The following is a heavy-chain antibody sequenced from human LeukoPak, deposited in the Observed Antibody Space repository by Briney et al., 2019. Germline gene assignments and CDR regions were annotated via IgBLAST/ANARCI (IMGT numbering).Heavy chain of an antibody. CDR1: GGSISSGGYY. CDR2: IYYSGST. J-gene: IGHJ6*03. V-gene: IGHV4-31*03. D-gene: IGHD3-3*01. Sequence: SQTLSLTCTVSGGSISSGGYYWSWIRQHPGKGLEWIGYIYYSGSTNYNPSLKSRVTISVDTSKNQFSLKLSSVTAADTAVYYCARGVASGFLYYYYYMDVWGKGTTVTVSS. CDR3: ARGVASGFLYYYYYMDV.